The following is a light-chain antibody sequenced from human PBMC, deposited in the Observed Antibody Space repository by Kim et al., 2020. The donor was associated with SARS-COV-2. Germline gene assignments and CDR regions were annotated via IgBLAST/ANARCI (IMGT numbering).Light chain of an antibody. J-gene: IGLJ2*01. Sequence: ELTQPPSASGTPGQRVTISCSGSSSNIGSNYVYWYQQLPGTAPQLLIYRNNQRPSGVPDRFSSSKYGTSASLAISGLRSEDEAGYYCEAWDDILSGVVFGGGTQLTVL. CDR2: RNN. CDR1: SSNIGSNY. CDR3: EAWDDILSGVV. V-gene: IGLV1-47*01.